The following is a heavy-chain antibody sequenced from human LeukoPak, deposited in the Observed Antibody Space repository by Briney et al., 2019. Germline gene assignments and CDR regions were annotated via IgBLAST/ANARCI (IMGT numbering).Heavy chain of an antibody. CDR3: AKPPRWQQLPRFDY. D-gene: IGHD6-13*01. J-gene: IGHJ4*02. V-gene: IGHV3-23*01. CDR1: GFTFSSYA. Sequence: PGGFLRLSCAASGFTFSSYAMSWVRQAPGKGLEWVSAISGSGGSTYYADSVKGRFTISRDNSKNTLYLQMNSLRAEDTAVYYCAKPPRWQQLPRFDYWGQGTLVTVSS. CDR2: ISGSGGST.